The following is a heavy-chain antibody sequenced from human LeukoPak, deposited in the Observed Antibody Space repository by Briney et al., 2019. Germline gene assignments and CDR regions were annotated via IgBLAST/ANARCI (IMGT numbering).Heavy chain of an antibody. J-gene: IGHJ5*02. Sequence: GGSLKISCKGSEYHFASYWIAWVRQMPGKGLEWMGIIYVGDSDTRYSPSFQGQVTISADKSINTAYLQWSSLKASDTAMYYCARHVVRGVIFDWFDPWGQGTLVTVSS. CDR3: ARHVVRGVIFDWFDP. CDR1: EYHFASYW. V-gene: IGHV5-51*01. CDR2: IYVGDSDT. D-gene: IGHD3-10*02.